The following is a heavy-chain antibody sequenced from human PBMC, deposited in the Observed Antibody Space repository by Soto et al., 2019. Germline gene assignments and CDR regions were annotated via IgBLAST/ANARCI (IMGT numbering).Heavy chain of an antibody. Sequence: PSETLSLTCTVSGGSMSSYYWNWIRQSPGKGLEWIGYVYYSGGTNYNPSLRSRVTISVDTSKKQFSLKVRSVTAADTAVYYCARDWSGGNYFDYWGQGSLVTVSS. V-gene: IGHV4-59*12. CDR1: GGSMSSYY. D-gene: IGHD1-26*01. J-gene: IGHJ4*02. CDR3: ARDWSGGNYFDY. CDR2: VYYSGGT.